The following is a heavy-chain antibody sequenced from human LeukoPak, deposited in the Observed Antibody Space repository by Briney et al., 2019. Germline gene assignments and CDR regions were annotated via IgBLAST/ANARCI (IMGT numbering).Heavy chain of an antibody. Sequence: GGSLRLSCAASGFTFNTYAMSWVRQAPGKGLEWVSTISGSGGRTYYADSVKGRFTISRDNSKSTLYLQMNSLRAEDTAIYYCAKHQQVYGDSLMDVWGQGTTVTVSS. D-gene: IGHD4-17*01. V-gene: IGHV3-23*01. J-gene: IGHJ6*02. CDR2: ISGSGGRT. CDR1: GFTFNTYA. CDR3: AKHQQVYGDSLMDV.